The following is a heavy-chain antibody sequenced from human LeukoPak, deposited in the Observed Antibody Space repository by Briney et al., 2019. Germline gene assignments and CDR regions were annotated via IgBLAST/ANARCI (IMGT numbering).Heavy chain of an antibody. Sequence: GGPLRLSCAASGFTVSSNYMSWVRQAPGKGLEWVSVIHSDGITYYADSVKGRFTISRDNSINTLYLQMSNLRAEDTALYYCASTSIIRGYDHDQYYWGQGTLVTVSS. J-gene: IGHJ4*02. CDR3: ASTSIIRGYDHDQYY. D-gene: IGHD5-12*01. CDR2: IHSDGIT. CDR1: GFTVSSNY. V-gene: IGHV3-53*01.